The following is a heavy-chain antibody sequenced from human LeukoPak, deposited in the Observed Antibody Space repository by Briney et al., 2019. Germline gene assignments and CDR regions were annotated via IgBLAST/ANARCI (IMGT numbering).Heavy chain of an antibody. D-gene: IGHD2-2*02. CDR2: ISGSGGST. Sequence: PGGSLRLSCAASGFTFSSYAMSWVRQAPGKGLEWVSAISGSGGSTYYADSVRGRFTISRDNSKNTLFLQMNRLRAEDTAVHYCAKPSRYCSSTSCYTGDFDYWGQGTLVTVSS. CDR1: GFTFSSYA. J-gene: IGHJ4*02. V-gene: IGHV3-23*01. CDR3: AKPSRYCSSTSCYTGDFDY.